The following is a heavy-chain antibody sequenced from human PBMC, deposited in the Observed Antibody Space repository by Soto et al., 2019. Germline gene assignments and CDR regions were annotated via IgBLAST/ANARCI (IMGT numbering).Heavy chain of an antibody. Sequence: GGSLRLSCAASGFTFSSYAMRWVRQAPGKGLEWVSAISGSGGSTYYADSVKGRFTISRDNSKNTLYLQMNSLRAEDTAVYHCAKSVQLWFTFDYWGQGTRVTVAS. CDR1: GFTFSSYA. J-gene: IGHJ4*02. CDR3: AKSVQLWFTFDY. CDR2: ISGSGGST. D-gene: IGHD5-18*01. V-gene: IGHV3-23*01.